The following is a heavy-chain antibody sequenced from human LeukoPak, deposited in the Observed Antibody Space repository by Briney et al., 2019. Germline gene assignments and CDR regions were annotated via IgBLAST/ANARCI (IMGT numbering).Heavy chain of an antibody. V-gene: IGHV3-30*03. D-gene: IGHD2/OR15-2a*01. Sequence: TGGSLRLSCAASGFTFSSYGMHWVRQAPGKGLEWVAVISYDGSNKYYADSVKGRFTISRDNAKNSLYLQMNSLRAEDTAVYYCASGPLEYYYFDYWGQGTLVTVSS. J-gene: IGHJ4*02. CDR1: GFTFSSYG. CDR3: ASGPLEYYYFDY. CDR2: ISYDGSNK.